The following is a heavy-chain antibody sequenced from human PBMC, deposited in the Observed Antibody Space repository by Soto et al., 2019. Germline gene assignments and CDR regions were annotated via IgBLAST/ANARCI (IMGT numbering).Heavy chain of an antibody. D-gene: IGHD2-2*01. CDR1: GYSFTSYW. Sequence: GESLKISCTGVGYSFTSYWIGWVRQMPWKGLEWMGIIYPGGSDTRYSPSFQGQVTISADKSITTAYLQWSSLKASDTAMYYCARGYCTTTICDPWFDPWGQGTLVTVSS. J-gene: IGHJ5*02. CDR3: ARGYCTTTICDPWFDP. V-gene: IGHV5-51*01. CDR2: IYPGGSDT.